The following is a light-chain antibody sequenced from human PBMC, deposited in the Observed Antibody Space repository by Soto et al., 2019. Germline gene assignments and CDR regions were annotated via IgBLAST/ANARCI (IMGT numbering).Light chain of an antibody. CDR3: CSYTASDIWV. CDR2: AVS. V-gene: IGLV2-11*01. J-gene: IGLJ3*02. CDR1: NXDVGGYNF. Sequence: SALTQPRSVSGSPGQSVTISCTGTNXDVGGYNFVSWYQQLPGKAPKLMISAVSQRPSGVPDRFSGSKSGNTASLTISGLQADDEADYFCCSYTASDIWVFGGGTKVTVL.